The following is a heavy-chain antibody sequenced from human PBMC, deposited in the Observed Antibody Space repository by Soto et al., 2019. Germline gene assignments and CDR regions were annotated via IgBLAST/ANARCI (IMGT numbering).Heavy chain of an antibody. V-gene: IGHV3-7*03. CDR1: GFTFSSYW. J-gene: IGHJ4*02. D-gene: IGHD3-3*01. CDR2: IKQDGSEK. Sequence: PGGSLRLSCAASGFTFSSYWMSWVRQAPGKWLEWVANIKQDGSEKYYVDSVKGRFTISRDNAKNSLYLQMNSLRAEDTAVYYCARDAYYDFWSGYYTFDYWGQGXLVTVYS. CDR3: ARDAYYDFWSGYYTFDY.